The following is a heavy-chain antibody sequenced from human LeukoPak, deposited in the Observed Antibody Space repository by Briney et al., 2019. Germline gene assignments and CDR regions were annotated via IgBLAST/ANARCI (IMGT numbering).Heavy chain of an antibody. Sequence: GGSLRLSCAASGFTFSDYYMSWIRQAPGKGLEWVSYISSSSSTIYYADSVKGRFTISRDNAKNSLYLQMNSLRAEDTAVYYCAKMGKTENHYGSGRFSYYYYMDVWGKGTTVTISS. CDR1: GFTFSDYY. CDR3: AKMGKTENHYGSGRFSYYYYMDV. J-gene: IGHJ6*03. CDR2: ISSSSSTI. V-gene: IGHV3-11*04. D-gene: IGHD3-10*01.